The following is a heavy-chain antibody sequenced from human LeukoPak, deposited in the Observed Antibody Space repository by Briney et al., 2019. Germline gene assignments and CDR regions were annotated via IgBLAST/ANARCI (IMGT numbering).Heavy chain of an antibody. V-gene: IGHV4-38-2*01. Sequence: SETLSLTCDVSGYSISGGYFWGWIRQPPGMGLEWIGSTAHRGNTYYNPFLKGRVSISTDRSKNQFPLSLTSVTAADTATYYCTRVTRNSGWFFDYWGPGTLATVHS. CDR3: TRVTRNSGWFFDY. CDR2: TAHRGNT. CDR1: GYSISGGYF. J-gene: IGHJ4*02. D-gene: IGHD6-19*01.